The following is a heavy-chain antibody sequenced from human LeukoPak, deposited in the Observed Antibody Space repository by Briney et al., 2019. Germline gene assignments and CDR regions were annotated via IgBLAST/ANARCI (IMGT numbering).Heavy chain of an antibody. D-gene: IGHD3-10*01. V-gene: IGHV3-53*01. CDR2: IYSGGST. J-gene: IGHJ6*03. CDR1: GFTVSSNY. CDR3: ASGSGSYRTPYYYMDV. Sequence: GGSLRLSCVASGFTVSSNYMSWVRQAPGKGLEWVAVIYSGGSTYYADSVKGRFTISRDNSKNTLYLQMNSLRAEDTAVYYCASGSGSYRTPYYYMDVWGTGTTVTVSS.